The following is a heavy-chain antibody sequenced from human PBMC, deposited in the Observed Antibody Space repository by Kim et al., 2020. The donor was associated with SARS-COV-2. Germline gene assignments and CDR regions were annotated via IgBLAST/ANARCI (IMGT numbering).Heavy chain of an antibody. J-gene: IGHJ4*02. V-gene: IGHV4-34*01. CDR1: GGSFSGYY. CDR3: ARGNITMVRGALFN. Sequence: SQTLSLTCAVYGGSFSGYYWSWIRQPPGKGLEWIGEINHSGSTNYNPSLKSRVTISVDTSKNQFSLKLSSVTAADTAVYYCARGNITMVRGALFNWGQGTLVTVSS. D-gene: IGHD3-10*01. CDR2: INHSGST.